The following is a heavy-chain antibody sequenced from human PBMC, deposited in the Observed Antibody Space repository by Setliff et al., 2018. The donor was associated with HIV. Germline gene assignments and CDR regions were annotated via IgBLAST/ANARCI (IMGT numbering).Heavy chain of an antibody. J-gene: IGHJ4*02. Sequence: SETLSLTCAVYGGPLSGHYWSWIRQPPGQGLEWIGETSHSGKTNYNPSLKSRVTISVNTSKNQFSLKLTSVTAADTAVYFCARHSPSISLFFGDPGPFDRWGQGALVTVSS. CDR1: GGPLSGHY. V-gene: IGHV4-34*01. CDR2: TSHSGKT. CDR3: ARHSPSISLFFGDPGPFDR. D-gene: IGHD3-10*01.